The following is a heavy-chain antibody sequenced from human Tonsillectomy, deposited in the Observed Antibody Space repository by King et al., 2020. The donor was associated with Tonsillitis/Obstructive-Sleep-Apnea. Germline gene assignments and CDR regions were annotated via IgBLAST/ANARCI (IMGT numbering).Heavy chain of an antibody. V-gene: IGHV1-69*12. CDR3: ARNHCSGGSCYSGIADYYFDH. D-gene: IGHD2-15*01. CDR2: IIPILGKA. J-gene: IGHJ4*02. Sequence: VQLVQSGAEVKKPGSSVKVSCKASGGTFSSYVISWVRQAPGQGLEWMGGIIPILGKANYAQKFQGRVTITADESTSTAYMELSSLRSEETAVYYCARNHCSGGSCYSGIADYYFDHWGQGTLVTVSS. CDR1: GGTFSSYV.